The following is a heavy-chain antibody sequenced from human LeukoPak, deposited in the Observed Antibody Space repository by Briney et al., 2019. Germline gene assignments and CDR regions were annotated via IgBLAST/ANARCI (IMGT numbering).Heavy chain of an antibody. Sequence: QPGGSLRLSCAASGFTFSSYSMNWVRQAPGKGLEWVSAISGGGGSTYYADSVKGRFTISRDNSKNTLYLQMNSLRAEDTAVYYCAKDRVVGTTRDFDYWGQGTLVTVSS. CDR2: ISGGGGST. D-gene: IGHD1-26*01. J-gene: IGHJ4*02. CDR1: GFTFSSYS. V-gene: IGHV3-23*01. CDR3: AKDRVVGTTRDFDY.